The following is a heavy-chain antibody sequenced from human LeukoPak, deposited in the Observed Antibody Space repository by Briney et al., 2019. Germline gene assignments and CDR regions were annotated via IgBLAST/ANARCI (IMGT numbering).Heavy chain of an antibody. CDR3: ARKLGYYYDSTFDY. D-gene: IGHD3-22*01. CDR1: GGSFSGYY. CDR2: INHSGST. Sequence: SETLSHTCAVYGGSFSGYYWSWIRQPPGKGLEWIGEINHSGSTNYNPSLKSRVTISVDTSKNQFSLKLSSVTAADTAVYYCARKLGYYYDSTFDYWGQGTLVTVSS. V-gene: IGHV4-34*01. J-gene: IGHJ4*02.